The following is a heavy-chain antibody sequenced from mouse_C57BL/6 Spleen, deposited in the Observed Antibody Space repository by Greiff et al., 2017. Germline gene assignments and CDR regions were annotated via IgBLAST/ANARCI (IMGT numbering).Heavy chain of an antibody. J-gene: IGHJ4*01. CDR1: GFSLTSYG. CDR3: ANMDGSSPSYYAMDY. D-gene: IGHD1-1*01. V-gene: IGHV2-5*01. Sequence: VKLMESGPGLVQPSQSLSITCTVSGFSLTSYGVHWVRQSPGKGLEWLGVIWRGGSTDYNAAFMSRLSITKDNSKSQVFFKMNSLQADDTAIYYCANMDGSSPSYYAMDYWGQGTSVTVSS. CDR2: IWRGGST.